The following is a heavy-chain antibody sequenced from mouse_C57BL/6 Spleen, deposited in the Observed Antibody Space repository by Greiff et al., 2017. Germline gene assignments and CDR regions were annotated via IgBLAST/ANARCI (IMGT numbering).Heavy chain of an antibody. J-gene: IGHJ2*01. CDR2: INPNYGTT. Sequence: EVKLVESGPELVKPGASVKISCKASGYSFTDYNMNWVKQSNGKSLEWIGVINPNYGTTSYNQKFKGKATLTVDQSSSTAYMQLNSLTSEDSAVYYCARLTNWDEWFDYWGQGTTLTVSS. D-gene: IGHD4-1*01. V-gene: IGHV1-39*01. CDR1: GYSFTDYN. CDR3: ARLTNWDEWFDY.